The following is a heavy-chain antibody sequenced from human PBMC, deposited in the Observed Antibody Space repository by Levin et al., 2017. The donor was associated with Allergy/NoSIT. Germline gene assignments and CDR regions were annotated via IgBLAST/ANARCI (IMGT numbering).Heavy chain of an antibody. V-gene: IGHV4-4*07. CDR1: GGSISSYY. D-gene: IGHD6-19*01. CDR3: SSSSGWYVGGYYYYGMDV. Sequence: SQTLSLTCTVSGGSISSYYWSWIRQPAGKGLEWIGRIYTSGSTNYNPSLKSRVTMSVDTSKNQFSLKLSSVTAADTAVYYCSSSSGWYVGGYYYYGMDVWGQGTTVTVSS. J-gene: IGHJ6*02. CDR2: IYTSGST.